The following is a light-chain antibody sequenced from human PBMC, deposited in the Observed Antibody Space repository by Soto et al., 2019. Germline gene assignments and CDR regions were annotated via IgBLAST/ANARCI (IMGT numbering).Light chain of an antibody. J-gene: IGKJ3*01. V-gene: IGKV3-20*01. Sequence: EIVLTQSPGTLSLSPGERATLSCRASQSVSSSYLAWYQQKPGHAPRLLIYGASSRATGIPDRFSGSGSGTDFTLTISRLEPEDFAVYYCQQYGSSPPELAFGPGTKVDIK. CDR2: GAS. CDR1: QSVSSSY. CDR3: QQYGSSPPELA.